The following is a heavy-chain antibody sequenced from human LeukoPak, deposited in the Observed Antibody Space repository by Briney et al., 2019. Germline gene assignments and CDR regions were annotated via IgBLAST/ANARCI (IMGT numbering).Heavy chain of an antibody. CDR2: IIPIFGTA. CDR1: GGTFSSYA. J-gene: IGHJ4*02. Sequence: SVKVSCKASGGTFSSYAISWVRQAPGQGLEWMGGIIPIFGTANYAQKFQGRVTITADESTSTAYMELSSLRSEDTAVYYCARHDYGDYVPDYWGQGTLVTVSS. D-gene: IGHD4-17*01. V-gene: IGHV1-69*01. CDR3: ARHDYGDYVPDY.